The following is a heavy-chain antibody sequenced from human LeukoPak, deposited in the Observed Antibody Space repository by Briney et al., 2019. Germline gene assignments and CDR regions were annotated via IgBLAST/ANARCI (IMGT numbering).Heavy chain of an antibody. D-gene: IGHD3-22*01. CDR2: IYYRGST. J-gene: IGHJ6*03. CDR3: TRGSIAYYYMDV. V-gene: IGHV4-59*01. CDR1: LGSNRSYY. Sequence: SETLSLTRTVSLGSNRSYYWSWIRQPPGKGLEWIGNIYYRGSTNYNPSLKSRVTISVDTSKNQFSLKLSSVTAADTAVYYCTRGSIAYYYMDVWGKGTTVTISS.